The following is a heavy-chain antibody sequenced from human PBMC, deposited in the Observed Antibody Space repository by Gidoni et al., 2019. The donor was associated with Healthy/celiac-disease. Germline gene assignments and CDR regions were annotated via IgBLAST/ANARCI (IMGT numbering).Heavy chain of an antibody. V-gene: IGHV3-21*01. CDR3: ARGKGAGTHY. D-gene: IGHD1-1*01. Sequence: EVQLVESGGGLVKPGGSLRLACAASGFTFSSYSMNWVRQAPGKGLEWVSSISSSSSYIYYADSVKGRFTISRDNAKNSLYLQMNSLRAEDTAVYYCARGKGAGTHYWGQGTLVTVSS. CDR2: ISSSSSYI. CDR1: GFTFSSYS. J-gene: IGHJ4*02.